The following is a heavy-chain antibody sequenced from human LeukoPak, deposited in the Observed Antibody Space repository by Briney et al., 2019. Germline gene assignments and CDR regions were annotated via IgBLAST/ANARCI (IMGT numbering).Heavy chain of an antibody. CDR3: ARGRGIAAAALLFDY. J-gene: IGHJ4*02. V-gene: IGHV3-23*01. CDR2: ISGSGTNT. CDR1: GFTFSSYA. D-gene: IGHD6-13*01. Sequence: GGSLRVSCAASGFTFSSYAMSWVRQAPGKGLEWVSGISGSGTNTHYADSVKGRFTISRDNSKNTLYLQMNSLRAEDTAVYYCARGRGIAAAALLFDYWGQGTLVTVSA.